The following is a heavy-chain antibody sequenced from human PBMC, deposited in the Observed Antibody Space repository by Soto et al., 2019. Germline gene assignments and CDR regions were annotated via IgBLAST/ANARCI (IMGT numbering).Heavy chain of an antibody. V-gene: IGHV4-31*03. CDR3: ARLAVAGYYFDY. J-gene: IGHJ4*02. CDR1: GGSISSGGYY. Sequence: QVQLQESGPGLVKPSQTLSLTCTVSGGSISSGGYYWSWIRQHPGKGLEWIGYIYYSGSTYYNPSLKSRVTISVDTSKNQFALKLSSVTAADTAVYYCARLAVAGYYFDYWGQGTLVTVSS. D-gene: IGHD6-19*01. CDR2: IYYSGST.